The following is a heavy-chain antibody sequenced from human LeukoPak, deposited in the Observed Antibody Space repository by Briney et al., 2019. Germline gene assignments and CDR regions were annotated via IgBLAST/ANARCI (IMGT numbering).Heavy chain of an antibody. V-gene: IGHV1-2*04. Sequence: ASVEVSCKASGYTFTGYYMHWVRQAPGQGLEWMGWINPNSGGTNYAQKFQGWVTMTRDTSISTAYMELSRLRSDDTAVYYCARENVRYYYGMDVWGQGTTVTVSS. J-gene: IGHJ6*02. CDR2: INPNSGGT. D-gene: IGHD3-10*02. CDR1: GYTFTGYY. CDR3: ARENVRYYYGMDV.